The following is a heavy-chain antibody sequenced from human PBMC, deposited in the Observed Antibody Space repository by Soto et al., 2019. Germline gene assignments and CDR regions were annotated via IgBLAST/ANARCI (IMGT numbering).Heavy chain of an antibody. V-gene: IGHV1-2*04. Sequence: QVQLVQSGAEVKKPGASVKVSCKASGYTFTGYYMHWVRQAPGQGHEGMGWINPNSGGTNDAQKFQGWVTMPRDTSSSTAYMELSRLRSDDTAVYYCARGAGYCSGGSCYSTWGQGTLVTVSS. CDR2: INPNSGGT. J-gene: IGHJ5*02. CDR3: ARGAGYCSGGSCYST. D-gene: IGHD2-15*01. CDR1: GYTFTGYY.